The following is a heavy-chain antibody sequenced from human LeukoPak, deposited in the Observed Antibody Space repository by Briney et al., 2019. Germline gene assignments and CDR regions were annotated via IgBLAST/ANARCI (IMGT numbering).Heavy chain of an antibody. V-gene: IGHV3-21*01. CDR1: GFTFSSYS. J-gene: IGHJ4*02. CDR3: ARGADILTGYYPFDC. D-gene: IGHD3-9*01. CDR2: ISSSSSYI. Sequence: GGSLRLSCAASGFTFSSYSMNWVRQAPGKGLEWVSSISSSSSYIYYADSVKGRFTISRDNAKSSLYLQMNSLRAEDTAVYYCARGADILTGYYPFDCWGQGTLVTVSS.